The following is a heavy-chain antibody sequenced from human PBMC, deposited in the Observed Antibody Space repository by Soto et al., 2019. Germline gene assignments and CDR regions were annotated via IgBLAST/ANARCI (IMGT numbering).Heavy chain of an antibody. CDR3: ARDPRPLYNFDY. J-gene: IGHJ4*02. V-gene: IGHV4-59*01. CDR1: GCSPTGFY. CDR2: IFHTGSS. Sequence: TLSLTWTVSGCSPTGFYWNWIRQPPGKGLEWIGYIFHTGSSNYNPSLKSRVTMTRDTSISTAYLELSGLRSDDTAIYYCARDPRPLYNFDYWGQGTLVTVSS. D-gene: IGHD3-16*01.